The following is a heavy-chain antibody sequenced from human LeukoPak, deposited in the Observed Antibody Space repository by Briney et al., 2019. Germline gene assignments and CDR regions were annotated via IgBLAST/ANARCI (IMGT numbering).Heavy chain of an antibody. D-gene: IGHD1-26*01. J-gene: IGHJ4*02. Sequence: SVKVYCKASGGTFSSYAISWVRQAPGQGLEWMGRIIPIFGTANYAQKFQGRVTITADKSTSTAYMELSSLRSEDTAVYYCARRALVGATGNFDYWGQGTLVTVSS. CDR1: GGTFSSYA. CDR3: ARRALVGATGNFDY. V-gene: IGHV1-69*06. CDR2: IIPIFGTA.